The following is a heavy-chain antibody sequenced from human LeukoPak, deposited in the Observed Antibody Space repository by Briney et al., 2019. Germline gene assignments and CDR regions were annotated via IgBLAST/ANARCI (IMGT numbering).Heavy chain of an antibody. V-gene: IGHV3-30*04. D-gene: IGHD5-12*01. CDR1: GFTFSSYA. CDR3: ARVGYDYGGADY. CDR2: ISYDGSNK. J-gene: IGHJ4*02. Sequence: GRSLRLSCAASGFTFSSYAMHWVRQAPGKGLEWVAVISYDGSNKYYADSVKGRFTISRDDSKNTLFLQMKSLRPEDTAIYYCARVGYDYGGADYWGQGTLVTVSS.